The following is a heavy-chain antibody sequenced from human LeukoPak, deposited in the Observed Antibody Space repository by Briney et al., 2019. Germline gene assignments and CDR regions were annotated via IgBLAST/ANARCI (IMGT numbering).Heavy chain of an antibody. CDR2: ISWNSGSI. Sequence: GGSLRLSCAASGFTFDDYAMHWVRQAPGKGLEWVSGISWNSGSIGYADSVKGRFTTSRDNAKNSLYLQMNSLRAEDMALYYCAKGSGVRGVIIPSPDYWGQGTLVTVSS. V-gene: IGHV3-9*03. D-gene: IGHD3-10*01. CDR1: GFTFDDYA. J-gene: IGHJ4*02. CDR3: AKGSGVRGVIIPSPDY.